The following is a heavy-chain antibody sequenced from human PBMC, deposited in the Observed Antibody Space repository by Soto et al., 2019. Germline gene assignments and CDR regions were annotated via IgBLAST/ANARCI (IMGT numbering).Heavy chain of an antibody. Sequence: GESLKISCVASGFTVSSNYMSWVRQAPGKGLEWVSVIYSGGSTYYADSVKGRFTISRDNSKNTLYLQMNSLRAEDTAVYYCATPIGYCSSTSCNLGWDGMDVWGQGTTVTVSS. D-gene: IGHD2-2*03. V-gene: IGHV3-53*01. CDR1: GFTVSSNY. CDR3: ATPIGYCSSTSCNLGWDGMDV. J-gene: IGHJ6*02. CDR2: IYSGGST.